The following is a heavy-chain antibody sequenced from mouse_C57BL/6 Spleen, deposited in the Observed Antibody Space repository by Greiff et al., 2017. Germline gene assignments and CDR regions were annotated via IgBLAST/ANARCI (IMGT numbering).Heavy chain of an antibody. CDR2: IYPGDGDT. Sequence: VQGVESGAELVKPGASVKISCKASGYAFSSYWMNWVKQRPGKGLEWIGQIYPGDGDTNYNGKFKGKATLTADKSSSTAYMQLSSLTSEDSAVYFCARWGHYYGSSYWYFDVWGTGTTVTVSS. CDR3: ARWGHYYGSSYWYFDV. J-gene: IGHJ1*03. V-gene: IGHV1-80*01. CDR1: GYAFSSYW. D-gene: IGHD1-1*01.